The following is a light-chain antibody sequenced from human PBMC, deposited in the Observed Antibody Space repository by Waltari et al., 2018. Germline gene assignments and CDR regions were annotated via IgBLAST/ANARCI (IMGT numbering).Light chain of an antibody. CDR1: DSSPGCYHL. CDR3: CSYGGSSTWV. Sequence: QSALTLPDPVSGSPGQSITTSCTGTDSSPGCYHLVSRYQHHPGKAPKLMIYEGSQRPSGVSYRFSGSKSGNTASLTISGLQADDEADYYCCSYGGSSTWVFGGGTKLTVL. V-gene: IGLV2-23*01. CDR2: EGS. J-gene: IGLJ3*02.